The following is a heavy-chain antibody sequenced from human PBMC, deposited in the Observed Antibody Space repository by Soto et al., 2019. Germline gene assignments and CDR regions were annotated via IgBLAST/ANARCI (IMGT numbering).Heavy chain of an antibody. CDR3: ARGPGGSSSSVSGSFEK. CDR2: INHSGST. J-gene: IGHJ4*02. V-gene: IGHV4-34*01. D-gene: IGHD6-6*01. Sequence: SETLSLTCAVYGGSFSGYYWSWIRQPPGKGIEWIGEINHSGSTNYNPALKSRVTISVDTSKSQFSLKLSSVTAADMAVYYCARGPGGSSSSVSGSFEKWGQETLVTAFS. CDR1: GGSFSGYY.